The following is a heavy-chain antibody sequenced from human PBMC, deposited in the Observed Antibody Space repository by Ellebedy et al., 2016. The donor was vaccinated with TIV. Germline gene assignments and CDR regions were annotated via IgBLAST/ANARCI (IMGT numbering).Heavy chain of an antibody. CDR3: ARGRGDGYNLNLYY. D-gene: IGHD5-24*01. CDR1: GYTFTSYA. V-gene: IGHV1-3*01. CDR2: INAGNGNA. Sequence: AASVKVSCKASGYTFTSYAMHWVRQAPGQRLEWMGWINAGNGNAKYSQKFQGRVTITRDTSANTAYMELSSLRSEDTAGYYCARGRGDGYNLNLYYWGQGALVSVSS. J-gene: IGHJ4*02.